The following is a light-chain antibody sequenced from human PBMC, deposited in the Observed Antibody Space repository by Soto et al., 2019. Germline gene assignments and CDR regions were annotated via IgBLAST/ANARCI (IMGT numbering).Light chain of an antibody. CDR3: ASWDARLSGWV. J-gene: IGLJ3*02. CDR2: DTT. Sequence: QSVLTQPPSVTGAPGQRVTISCTGSHSDIGAGYGVHWYQQFPHSAPKLLIYDTTNRPSGVPDRFSGSRSGTSASLAITGLQAEDEADYYCASWDARLSGWVFGGGTKLTVL. CDR1: HSDIGAGYG. V-gene: IGLV1-40*01.